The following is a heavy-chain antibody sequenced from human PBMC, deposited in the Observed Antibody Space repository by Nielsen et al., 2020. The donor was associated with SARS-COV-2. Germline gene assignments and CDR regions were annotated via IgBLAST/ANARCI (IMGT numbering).Heavy chain of an antibody. D-gene: IGHD3-10*01. Sequence: GESLKISCAASGFTLSSYAMSWVRQAPGKGLQWVSTISGSGSTYYSDSVKGRFTISRDNAMNSLYLQMNSLRAEDTALYYCACFGSGSYGHYGMDVWGQGTTVTVSS. J-gene: IGHJ6*02. CDR1: GFTLSSYA. CDR3: ACFGSGSYGHYGMDV. V-gene: IGHV3-23*01. CDR2: ISGSGST.